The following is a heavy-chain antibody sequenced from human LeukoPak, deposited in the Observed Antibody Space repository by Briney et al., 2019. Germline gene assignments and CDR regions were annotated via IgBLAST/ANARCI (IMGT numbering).Heavy chain of an antibody. CDR1: GGSFSGYY. D-gene: IGHD5-12*01. V-gene: IGHV4-34*01. CDR3: ARGSSKMAIDY. J-gene: IGHJ4*02. CDR2: INHSGSA. Sequence: SETLSLTCAVYGGSFSGYYWSWIRQPPGKGLEWIGEINHSGSANYNPSLKSRVTISVDTSKNQFSLKLSSVTAADTAVYYCARGSSKMAIDYWGQGTLVTVSS.